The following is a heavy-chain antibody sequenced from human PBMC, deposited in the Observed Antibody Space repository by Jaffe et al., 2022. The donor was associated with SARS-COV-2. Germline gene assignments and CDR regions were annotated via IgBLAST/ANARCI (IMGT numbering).Heavy chain of an antibody. CDR3: ARPDFSTGTVDY. Sequence: QVQLQESGPGLVKPSETLSLTCTVSGGGSISSDDWSWIRQPPGKGLEWIGYIYYHGNTNYNPSLKSRVTISIDTSKNQFSLKLSSVTAADTAVYYCARPDFSTGTVDYWGQGILVTVSS. J-gene: IGHJ4*02. D-gene: IGHD4-17*01. CDR1: GGGSISSDD. V-gene: IGHV4-59*08. CDR2: IYYHGNT.